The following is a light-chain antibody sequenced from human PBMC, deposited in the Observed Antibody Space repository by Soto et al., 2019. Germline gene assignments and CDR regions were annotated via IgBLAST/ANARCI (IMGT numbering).Light chain of an antibody. J-gene: IGLJ3*02. CDR3: CSYAGSMM. CDR1: SSDVGSDTF. V-gene: IGLV2-23*01. Sequence: QSALTQPASVSGSPGQSITISCTGTSSDVGSDTFVSWYQQHPGKAPKLMIYEGSKRPSGVSNRFSGSKSGNTASLTISGLQAEDEADYYCCSYAGSMMFGGGTKLTVL. CDR2: EGS.